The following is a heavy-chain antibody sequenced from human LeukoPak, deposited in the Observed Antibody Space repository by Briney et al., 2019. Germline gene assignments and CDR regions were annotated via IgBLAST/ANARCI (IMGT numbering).Heavy chain of an antibody. D-gene: IGHD5-18*01. CDR3: ARVGIQRYFDY. V-gene: IGHV3-74*01. CDR2: INSDGSST. Sequence: PGRSLRLSCAASGFTFRSYWMHWVRQAPGKGLVWVSGINSDGSSTGYADAVKGRFTISRDNAENTLYLQMSSLRAEDTAVYYCARVGIQRYFDYWGQGTLVTVSS. CDR1: GFTFRSYW. J-gene: IGHJ4*02.